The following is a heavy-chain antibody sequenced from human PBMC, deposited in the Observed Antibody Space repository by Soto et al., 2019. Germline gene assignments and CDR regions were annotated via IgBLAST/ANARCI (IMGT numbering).Heavy chain of an antibody. CDR2: ISGSGDIT. V-gene: IGHV3-23*01. Sequence: EVQLLESGGGLVQPGGSLRLSCAASGFSFGIYAMGWVRQAPGKGLEWVSVISGSGDITYYADSVKGRFTISRDNSKNTLYLQMNSLRAEDTAVYYCAKNSRNGFTIEWYFDLWGRGTLVTVSS. J-gene: IGHJ2*01. CDR1: GFSFGIYA. CDR3: AKNSRNGFTIEWYFDL. D-gene: IGHD3-10*01.